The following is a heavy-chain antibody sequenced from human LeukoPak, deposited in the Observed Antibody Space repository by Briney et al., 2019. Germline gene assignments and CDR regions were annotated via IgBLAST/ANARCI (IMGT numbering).Heavy chain of an antibody. D-gene: IGHD6-13*01. CDR1: GFTFCSYW. V-gene: IGHV3-7*01. CDR2: IKQDGSEK. Sequence: PGGSLRLSCAASGFTFCSYWMSWVRQAPGKGLEWVANIKQDGSEKYYVDSVKGRFTISRDNAKNSLYLQMNSLRAEDTAVYSSANLAAASTDFVYWGQGTLVTVSS. J-gene: IGHJ4*02. CDR3: ANLAAASTDFVY.